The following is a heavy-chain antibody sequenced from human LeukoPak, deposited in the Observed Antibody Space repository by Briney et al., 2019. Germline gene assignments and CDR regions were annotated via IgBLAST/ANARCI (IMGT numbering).Heavy chain of an antibody. Sequence: PGGSLRLSCAASGFTFSSYSMNWVRQAPGKGLEWVSSISSSSSYIYYADSVKGRFTISRDNAKNSLYLQMNSLRAEDTAVYYCARVRYYDISWDKLRDAFDIWGQGTMVTVSS. CDR2: ISSSSSYI. CDR1: GFTFSSYS. D-gene: IGHD3-22*01. J-gene: IGHJ3*02. CDR3: ARVRYYDISWDKLRDAFDI. V-gene: IGHV3-21*01.